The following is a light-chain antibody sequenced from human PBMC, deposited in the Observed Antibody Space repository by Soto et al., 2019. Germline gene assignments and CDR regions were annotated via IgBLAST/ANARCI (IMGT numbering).Light chain of an antibody. Sequence: EIVITQSPAPLSVSPGERATLSCRASQSVSSNLAWYQQKPGQAPRLLIYGASTRATGIPARFSGRGSGTEFTLTISSLEPEDFAVYYCQQRSNWPTFGQGTKVDI. CDR2: GAS. V-gene: IGKV3-15*01. CDR3: QQRSNWPT. CDR1: QSVSSN. J-gene: IGKJ1*01.